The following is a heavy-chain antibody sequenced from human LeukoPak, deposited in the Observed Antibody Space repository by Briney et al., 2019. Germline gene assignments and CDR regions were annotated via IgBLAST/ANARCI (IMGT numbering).Heavy chain of an antibody. V-gene: IGHV4-34*01. CDR1: GASFSAYF. J-gene: IGHJ4*03. Sequence: KSSETLSLTCAVRGASFSAYFWSWIRQVPGKGLEWIGEIDHRGVSTYNPSLKSRATMLVDTSNNHFSLSLTSVTAADTATYYCASRSLTLAAARCFDDWGQGTVVTVSS. D-gene: IGHD2-15*01. CDR2: IDHRGVS. CDR3: ASRSLTLAAARCFDD.